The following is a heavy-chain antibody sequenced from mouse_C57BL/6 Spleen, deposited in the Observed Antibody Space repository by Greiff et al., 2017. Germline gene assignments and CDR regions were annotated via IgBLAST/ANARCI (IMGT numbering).Heavy chain of an antibody. V-gene: IGHV1-64*01. CDR2: IHPSSGST. J-gene: IGHJ3*01. D-gene: IGHD1-1*01. CDR1: GYTFTSYW. CDR3: ARLGITTFAY. Sequence: VQLQQPGAELVKPGASVKLSCKASGYTFTSYWMHWVKQRPGQGLAWIGMIHPSSGSTNYNEKFKSKATLTVDKSSSTAYMQLSSLTSEDAAVYYCARLGITTFAYWGQGTLVTVSA.